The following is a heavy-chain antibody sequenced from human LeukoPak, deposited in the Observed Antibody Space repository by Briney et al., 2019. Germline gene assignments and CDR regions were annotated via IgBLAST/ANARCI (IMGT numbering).Heavy chain of an antibody. CDR3: ARDGPLDYGDSDY. CDR1: GGTFSSYA. Sequence: ASVKVSCKASGGTFSSYAISWVRQAPGQGLEWMGGIIPIFGTANYAQKFQGRVTITADESTSTAYMELSSLRSEDTAVYYCARDGPLDYGDSDYWGQGTLVTVS. V-gene: IGHV1-69*13. CDR2: IIPIFGTA. J-gene: IGHJ4*02. D-gene: IGHD4-17*01.